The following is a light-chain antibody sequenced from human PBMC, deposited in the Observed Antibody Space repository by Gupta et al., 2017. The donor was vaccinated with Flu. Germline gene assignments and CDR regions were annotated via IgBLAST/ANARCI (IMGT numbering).Light chain of an antibody. CDR2: LVS. V-gene: IGKV2-30*01. CDR1: QSLVYGDGNTV. J-gene: IGKJ1*01. CDR3: MQGAHWPWA. Sequence: ISCRSSQSLVYGDGNTVLHWFQQRPGQSPRRLIYLVSHRDSGVPDRFSGSGSGTDFTLKISRVEAEDVGVYFCMQGAHWPWAFGQGTKVEIK.